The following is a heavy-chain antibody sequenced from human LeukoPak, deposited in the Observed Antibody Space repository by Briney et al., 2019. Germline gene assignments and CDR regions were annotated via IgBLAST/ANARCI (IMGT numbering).Heavy chain of an antibody. CDR2: IKQDGSEK. D-gene: IGHD7-27*01. CDR3: GLLTGVDY. V-gene: IGHV3-7*05. CDR1: GSTFSNYW. Sequence: PGGSLSPSSGASGSTFSNYWMTWVRQPPGKGLEWVANIKQDGSEKYYVDSVKGRFTISRDNAKNSLYLQMNSHRAEDTAVYYCGLLTGVDYWGQGTLVTVSS. J-gene: IGHJ4*02.